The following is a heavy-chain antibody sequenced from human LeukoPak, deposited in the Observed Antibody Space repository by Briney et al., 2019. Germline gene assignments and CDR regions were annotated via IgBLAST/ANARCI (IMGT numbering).Heavy chain of an antibody. Sequence: GGSLRLSCAVSGLIVSSNYMSWVRQAPGKGLEWVSAISGSGGSTYYADSVKGRFSISRDNSKNTLYLQMNSLRAEDTALYYCAKKVVVGATSPYSDFQDWGQGTLVTVSS. CDR2: ISGSGGST. CDR3: AKKVVVGATSPYSDFQD. J-gene: IGHJ1*01. V-gene: IGHV3-23*01. D-gene: IGHD1-26*01. CDR1: GLIVSSNY.